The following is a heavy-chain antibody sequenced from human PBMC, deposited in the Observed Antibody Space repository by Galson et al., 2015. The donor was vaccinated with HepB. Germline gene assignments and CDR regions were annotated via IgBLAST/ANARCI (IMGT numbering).Heavy chain of an antibody. CDR1: GDSVSSNYAG. CDR3: AYGVDV. CDR2: TYYRSKWIY. Sequence: CSISGDSVSSNYAGWNWIRQSPSRGLEWLGRTYYRSKWIYDYAESVKRRITITPDTSKNLVSLQLHSVTPADAAVYYCAYGVDVWGQGTTVTVSS. V-gene: IGHV6-1*01. J-gene: IGHJ6*02.